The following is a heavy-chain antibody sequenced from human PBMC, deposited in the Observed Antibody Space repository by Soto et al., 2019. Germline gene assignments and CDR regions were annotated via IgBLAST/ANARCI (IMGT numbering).Heavy chain of an antibody. D-gene: IGHD3-10*01. V-gene: IGHV3-66*01. Sequence: PGGSLRLSCAASGFTVSSNYMSWVRQAPGKGLEWVSVIYSGGSTYYADSVKGRFTISRDNSKNTLYLQMNSLRAEDTAVYYCARDNTRGPYGMDVWGQGTTVTVSS. CDR1: GFTVSSNY. J-gene: IGHJ6*02. CDR3: ARDNTRGPYGMDV. CDR2: IYSGGST.